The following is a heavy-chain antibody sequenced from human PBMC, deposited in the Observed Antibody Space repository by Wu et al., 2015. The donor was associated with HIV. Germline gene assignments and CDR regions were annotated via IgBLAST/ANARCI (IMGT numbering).Heavy chain of an antibody. J-gene: IGHJ4*02. D-gene: IGHD3-22*01. CDR3: ARGRSGASWSSWSITLTR. CDR1: GDGFTSYA. CDR2: MNPKSGNS. Sequence: QVHLVQFGGEVKKPGSSVKVTCKASGDGFTSYAVSWVRQAPGQGLEWMGGMNPKSGNSGYAQKFQGRVTITGSTSISTAYLXLSSLRSDDTAVYYCARGRSGASWSSWSITLTRWGQGTLVTVSS. V-gene: IGHV1-8*03.